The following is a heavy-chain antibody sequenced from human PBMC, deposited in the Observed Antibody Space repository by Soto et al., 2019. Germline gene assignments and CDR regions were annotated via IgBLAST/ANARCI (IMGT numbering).Heavy chain of an antibody. D-gene: IGHD2-21*02. Sequence: QVQLQESGPGLVKPSQTLSLTCTVSGGSISSGGYYWSWIRQHPGKGLEWIGYIYYSGSTYYNPSLKSRVTPSVDTSKNQSALELSSVTAADTAVYYCARVCGGDCHYGMDVWGQGTTVTVSS. CDR2: IYYSGST. V-gene: IGHV4-31*03. CDR3: ARVCGGDCHYGMDV. CDR1: GGSISSGGYY. J-gene: IGHJ6*02.